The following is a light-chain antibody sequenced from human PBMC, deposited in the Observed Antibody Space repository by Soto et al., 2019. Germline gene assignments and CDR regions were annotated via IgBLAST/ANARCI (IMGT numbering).Light chain of an antibody. Sequence: QSALAQPASVSGSRGQSITISCTGTSSDVGAYNSVSWYQQHPHRAPQVIIYKRTQRPSGVSNRFSGSTSGNAASLTISALQADDEADYFCCSSAPESTYVFGTGTKVTVL. CDR3: CSSAPESTYV. V-gene: IGLV2-23*01. CDR2: KRT. CDR1: SSDVGAYNS. J-gene: IGLJ1*01.